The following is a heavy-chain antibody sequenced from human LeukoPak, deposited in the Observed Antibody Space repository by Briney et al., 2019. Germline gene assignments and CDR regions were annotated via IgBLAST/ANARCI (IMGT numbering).Heavy chain of an antibody. Sequence: SETLSLTCTVSVGSISSGGYSWSWIRQHPGKGLEWIGYIYYSGSTYYNPSLKSRVTISVDTSKNQFSLKLSSVTAADTAVYYRARARGGYDEGPWFDHWGQGTLVTVSS. V-gene: IGHV4-31*03. CDR2: IYYSGST. CDR1: VGSISSGGYS. CDR3: ARARGGYDEGPWFDH. D-gene: IGHD5-12*01. J-gene: IGHJ5*02.